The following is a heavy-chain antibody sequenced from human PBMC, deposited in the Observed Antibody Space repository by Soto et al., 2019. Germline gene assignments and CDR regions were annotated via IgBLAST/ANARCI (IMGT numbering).Heavy chain of an antibody. CDR1: GGSISGYY. CDR3: ARLSSSGYWFDP. V-gene: IGHV4-59*01. Sequence: PSETLSLTCTVSGGSISGYYWSWIRQPPGKGLEWIGYIYYSGSTNYNPSLKSRVTISVDTSKNQFSLKLSSVTAADTAVYYCARLSSSGYWFDPWGQGILVTGSS. CDR2: IYYSGST. J-gene: IGHJ5*02. D-gene: IGHD6-13*01.